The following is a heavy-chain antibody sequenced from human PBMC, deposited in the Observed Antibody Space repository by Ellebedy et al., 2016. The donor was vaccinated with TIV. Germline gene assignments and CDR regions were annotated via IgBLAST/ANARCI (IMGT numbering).Heavy chain of an antibody. J-gene: IGHJ3*02. CDR3: ARERDGYRDAFDI. CDR2: IIPIVGIA. CDR1: GGTFSSYG. Sequence: ASVKVSCKASGGTFSSYGITWVRQAPGQGLEWMGGIIPIVGIANYAQKFQGRVTITADKSTSTAYMELSSLRSEDTAVYYCARERDGYRDAFDIWGQGTMVTVSS. D-gene: IGHD5-24*01. V-gene: IGHV1-69*10.